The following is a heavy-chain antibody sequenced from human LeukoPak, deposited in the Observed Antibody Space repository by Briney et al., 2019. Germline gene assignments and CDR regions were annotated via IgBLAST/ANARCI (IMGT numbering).Heavy chain of an antibody. Sequence: ESGPALVKPTPPLTLTFTFSGFSLSTSGMCGSWIRQPPGKALEWLALIDWDDDKYYSTSLKTRLTISKDTSKNQVVLTMTNMDPVDTATYYCARTNENPYYYGMDVWGQGTTVTVSS. D-gene: IGHD1-1*01. J-gene: IGHJ6*02. CDR1: GFSLSTSGMC. CDR3: ARTNENPYYYGMDV. V-gene: IGHV2-70*01. CDR2: IDWDDDK.